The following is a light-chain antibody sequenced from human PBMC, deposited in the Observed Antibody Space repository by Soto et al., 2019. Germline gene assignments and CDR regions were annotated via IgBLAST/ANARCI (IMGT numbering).Light chain of an antibody. Sequence: QSVLTQPPSVSGAPGQRVTISCTGSSSNIGAGFDVHWYQHLPGTAPKLLIYGTSNRPSGVPYRFSGSKSGASASLAITGLQAEDESDYYCQSYDSSLSAWVFGGGTKLTVL. V-gene: IGLV1-40*01. CDR2: GTS. CDR3: QSYDSSLSAWV. J-gene: IGLJ3*02. CDR1: SSNIGAGFD.